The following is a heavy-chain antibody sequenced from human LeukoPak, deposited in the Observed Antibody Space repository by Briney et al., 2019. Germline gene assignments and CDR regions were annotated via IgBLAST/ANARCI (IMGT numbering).Heavy chain of an antibody. CDR1: GFTFRSYS. CDR3: ARDREGATFSAFDI. J-gene: IGHJ3*02. CDR2: ISSSSSYI. D-gene: IGHD1-26*01. Sequence: GGSLRLSXAASGFTFRSYSMNWVRQAPGKGLEWVSSISSSSSYIYYADSVKGRFTISRDNAKNSLYLQMNSLRAEDTAVYYCARDREGATFSAFDIWGQGTMVTVSS. V-gene: IGHV3-21*01.